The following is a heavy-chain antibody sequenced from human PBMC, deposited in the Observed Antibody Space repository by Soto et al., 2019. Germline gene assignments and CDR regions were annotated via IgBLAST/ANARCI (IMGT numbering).Heavy chain of an antibody. CDR3: AREAGAFDY. CDR1: GYTFTSYY. D-gene: IGHD6-19*01. CDR2: INPSGGST. V-gene: IGHV1-46*01. Sequence: QVQLVQSGAEVKKPGASVKVSCKASGYTFTSYYMPWVRQAPGQGLEWMGIINPSGGSTSSAQKCQGRVTMSRATSTSTVYMVLSILRSEDTAVYYCAREAGAFDYWGQGTLVTVSS. J-gene: IGHJ4*02.